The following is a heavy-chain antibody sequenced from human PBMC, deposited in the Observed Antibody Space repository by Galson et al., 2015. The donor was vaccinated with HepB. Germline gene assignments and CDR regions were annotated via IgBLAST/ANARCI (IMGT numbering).Heavy chain of an antibody. J-gene: IGHJ3*02. CDR3: ARRNSGSYYDAFDI. Sequence: SVKVSCKASGYAFTGYYMHWVRQAPGQGLEWMGWINPNSGGTNYTQKFQGRVTMTRDTSISTAYMELGSLKSDDTAVYYCARRNSGSYYDAFDIWGQGTMVTVSS. D-gene: IGHD1-26*01. CDR2: INPNSGGT. CDR1: GYAFTGYY. V-gene: IGHV1-2*02.